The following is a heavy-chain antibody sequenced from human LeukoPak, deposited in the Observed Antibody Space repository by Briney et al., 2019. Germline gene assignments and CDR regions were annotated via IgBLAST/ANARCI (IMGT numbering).Heavy chain of an antibody. CDR1: GFNFSIYS. Sequence: GGSLRLSCAASGFNFSIYSMNWVRQAPGKGLEWVSYVTRSSTTIYYADSVKGRFTISRDNAKNSLYLQMNSLRVEDTAIYYCARQGLDYGGNSADFDYWGQGTLVTVSS. V-gene: IGHV3-48*01. CDR2: VTRSSTTI. CDR3: ARQGLDYGGNSADFDY. J-gene: IGHJ4*02. D-gene: IGHD4-23*01.